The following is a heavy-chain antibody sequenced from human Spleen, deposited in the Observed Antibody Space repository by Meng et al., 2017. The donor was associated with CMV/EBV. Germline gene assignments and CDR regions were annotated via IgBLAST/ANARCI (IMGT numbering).Heavy chain of an antibody. CDR1: GGSFSGYY. Sequence: QGQLQPWGVGLFKPSETLSLTCAVYGGSFSGYYWSWIRQPPGKGLEWIGEINHSGSTNYNPSLKSRVTISVDTSKNQFSLKLSSVTAADTAVYYCARGLGAIFGSPPRRYYYMDVWGKGTTVTVSS. V-gene: IGHV4-34*01. D-gene: IGHD3-3*01. CDR2: INHSGST. CDR3: ARGLGAIFGSPPRRYYYMDV. J-gene: IGHJ6*03.